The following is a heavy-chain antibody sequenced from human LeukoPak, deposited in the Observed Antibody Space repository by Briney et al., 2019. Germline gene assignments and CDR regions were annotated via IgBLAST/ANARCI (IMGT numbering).Heavy chain of an antibody. J-gene: IGHJ6*03. Sequence: ASVKVSCKASGYTSTSYDINWVRQATGQGLEWMGWMNPNSGNTGYAQKFQGRVTITRNTSISTAYMELSSLRSEDTAVYYCARGSGLVTMVRGVRVRYYYYMDVWGKGTTVTVSS. V-gene: IGHV1-8*03. CDR2: MNPNSGNT. CDR1: GYTSTSYD. D-gene: IGHD3-10*01. CDR3: ARGSGLVTMVRGVRVRYYYYMDV.